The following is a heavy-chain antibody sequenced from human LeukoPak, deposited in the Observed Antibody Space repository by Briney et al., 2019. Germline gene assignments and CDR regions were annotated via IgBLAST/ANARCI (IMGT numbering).Heavy chain of an antibody. D-gene: IGHD6-13*01. Sequence: SETLSLTCTVSGGSISSYYWSWIRQPPGKGLEWIGYIYYSGSTNYNPSLKSRVTISVDTSKNQFSLKLSSVTAADTAVYYCARGATSSWYPTGLDWRPTVKWYFDLWGRGTLVTVSS. CDR3: ARGATSSWYPTGLDWRPTVKWYFDL. CDR2: IYYSGST. V-gene: IGHV4-59*01. CDR1: GGSISSYY. J-gene: IGHJ2*01.